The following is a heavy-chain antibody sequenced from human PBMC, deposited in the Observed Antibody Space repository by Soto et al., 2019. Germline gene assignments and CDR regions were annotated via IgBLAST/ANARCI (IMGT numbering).Heavy chain of an antibody. CDR3: ARDGDRIAAGVDY. Sequence: GGSLILSCAASGFIFSSDAMNWVRQAPGKGLEWVSAISSSSSNTYYADSVKGRFTISRDKAKNSLYLQMNSLRAEDTAVYYCARDGDRIAAGVDYWGQGTVVSVSS. CDR2: ISSSSSNT. V-gene: IGHV3-21*01. J-gene: IGHJ4*02. D-gene: IGHD6-13*01. CDR1: GFIFSSDA.